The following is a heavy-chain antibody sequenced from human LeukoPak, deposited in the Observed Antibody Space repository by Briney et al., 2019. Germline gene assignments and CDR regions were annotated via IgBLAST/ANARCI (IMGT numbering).Heavy chain of an antibody. D-gene: IGHD3-22*01. CDR1: GFTFSSYG. V-gene: IGHV3-23*01. CDR3: AKVCRYDSSGYPKFHFDY. CDR2: ISGSGGST. Sequence: GGSLRLSCAASGFTFSSYGMSWVRQAPGKGLEWVSAISGSGGSTYYADSVKGRFTISRDNSKNTLYLQMNSLRAEDTAVYYCAKVCRYDSSGYPKFHFDYWGQGTLVTVSS. J-gene: IGHJ4*02.